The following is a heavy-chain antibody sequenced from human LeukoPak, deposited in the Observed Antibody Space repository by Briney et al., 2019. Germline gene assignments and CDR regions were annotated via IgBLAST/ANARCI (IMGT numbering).Heavy chain of an antibody. J-gene: IGHJ3*02. CDR3: AKAKWELDAFDI. CDR2: IGGSDDNT. CDR1: GFTFSTYV. V-gene: IGHV3-23*01. D-gene: IGHD1-26*01. Sequence: GGSLRLSCAASGFTFSTYVMNWVRQAPGKGLEWVSTIGGSDDNTYYADSVKGRFTISRDNAKNSLYLQMNSLRAEDTALYYCAKAKWELDAFDIWGQGTMVTVSS.